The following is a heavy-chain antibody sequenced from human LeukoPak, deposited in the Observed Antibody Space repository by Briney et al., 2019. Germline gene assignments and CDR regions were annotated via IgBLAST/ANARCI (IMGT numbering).Heavy chain of an antibody. D-gene: IGHD3-10*01. J-gene: IGHJ4*02. Sequence: ASVKVPCRASGYTFISFGFSWVRQAPGQGLEWMGWISAYNGNTNYAQKLQGRVTMTTDTSTSTAYMELRSLRSDDTAVYYCARDENYYGSGSYSNFDYWGQGTLVTVSS. CDR1: GYTFISFG. V-gene: IGHV1-18*01. CDR3: ARDENYYGSGSYSNFDY. CDR2: ISAYNGNT.